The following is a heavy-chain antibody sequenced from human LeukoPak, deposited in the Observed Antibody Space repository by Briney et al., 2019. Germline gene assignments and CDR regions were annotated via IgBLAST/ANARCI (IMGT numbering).Heavy chain of an antibody. J-gene: IGHJ3*02. Sequence: GGSLRLSCAVSGFTSSSYSMNWVRQAPGKGLEWVSYISSSSSTIYYADSVKGRFTISRDNAKNSLYLQMNSLRAEDTAVYYCARVTQKWLSHFHDAFDIWAKGQWSPSL. V-gene: IGHV3-48*01. CDR3: ARVTQKWLSHFHDAFDI. CDR1: GFTSSSYS. CDR2: ISSSSSTI. D-gene: IGHD3-22*01.